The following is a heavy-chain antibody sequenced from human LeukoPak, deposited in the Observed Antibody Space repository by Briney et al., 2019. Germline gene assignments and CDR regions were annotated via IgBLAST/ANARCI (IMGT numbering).Heavy chain of an antibody. CDR2: IIPIFGTA. Sequence: SVKVSCKASGYTFTSYYMHWVRQAPGQGLEWMGGIIPIFGTANYAQKFQGRVTITADESTSTAYMELSSLRSEDTAVYYCAREVFWSGFDYWGQGTLVTVSS. CDR1: GYTFTSYY. D-gene: IGHD3-3*01. CDR3: AREVFWSGFDY. J-gene: IGHJ4*02. V-gene: IGHV1-69*13.